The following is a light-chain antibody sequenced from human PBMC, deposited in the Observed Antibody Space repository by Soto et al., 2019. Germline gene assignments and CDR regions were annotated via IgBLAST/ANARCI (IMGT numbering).Light chain of an antibody. CDR2: DAS. J-gene: IGKJ5*01. CDR1: QTVGRS. CDR3: QQRLHWPIT. V-gene: IGKV3-11*01. Sequence: EIVLTQSPANMSLSPGDRVTLSCRASQTVGRSLSWYQHSPGQGPRLLVYDASNRATGIPARFSGSGSETDFTLTISSLEPEDFAVYYCQQRLHWPITFGQGTRLDIK.